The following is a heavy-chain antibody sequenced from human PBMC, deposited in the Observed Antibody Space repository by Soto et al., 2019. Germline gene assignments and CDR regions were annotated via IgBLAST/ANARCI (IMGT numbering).Heavy chain of an antibody. CDR2: INPSGGST. CDR1: GYTFTSYY. Sequence: ASVKVSCKASGYTFTSYYMHWVRQAPGQGLEWMGIINPSGGSTSYAQKFQGRVTMTRDTSTSTVYMELSSLRSEDTAVYYCARLNGDFEYYYGMDVWGQGTTVTVSS. V-gene: IGHV1-46*01. CDR3: ARLNGDFEYYYGMDV. D-gene: IGHD4-17*01. J-gene: IGHJ6*02.